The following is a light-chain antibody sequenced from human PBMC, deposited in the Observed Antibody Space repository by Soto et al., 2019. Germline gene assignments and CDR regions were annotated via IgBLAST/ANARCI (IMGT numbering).Light chain of an antibody. CDR3: QQYGSSRFT. V-gene: IGKV3-20*01. CDR1: ESVSSSY. CDR2: AAS. Sequence: EIVLTQSPGTLSLSPGERATLSCRASESVSSSYLAWDQQKPGQAPRLLIYAASSRATGIPDRFSGSGSGTDFTLTISRLEPEDSAVYYCQQYGSSRFTFGPGTKVDIK. J-gene: IGKJ3*01.